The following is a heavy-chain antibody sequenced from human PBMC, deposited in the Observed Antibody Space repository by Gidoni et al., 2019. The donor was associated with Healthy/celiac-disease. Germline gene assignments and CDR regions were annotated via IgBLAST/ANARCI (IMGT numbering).Heavy chain of an antibody. V-gene: IGHV3-21*01. CDR1: GFPFSSYS. D-gene: IGHD2-2*01. CDR2: ISSSSSYI. Sequence: EVQLVESGGGLVKPGGSLRLSCAASGFPFSSYSMNWVRQAPGQGLECVSSISSSSSYIYYADSVKGRFTISRDNAKNSLYLQMNSLRAEDTAVYYCARAAPAGSTSFIPWIDYWGQGTLVTVSS. J-gene: IGHJ4*02. CDR3: ARAAPAGSTSFIPWIDY.